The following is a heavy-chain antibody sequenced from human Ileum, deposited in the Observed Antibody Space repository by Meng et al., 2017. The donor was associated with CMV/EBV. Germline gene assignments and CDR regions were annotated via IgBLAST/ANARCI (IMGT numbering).Heavy chain of an antibody. V-gene: IGHV3-74*01. J-gene: IGHJ4*02. D-gene: IGHD1-14*01. CDR1: GFTFNTYW. CDR2: IDSDGGRI. Sequence: GSSLKISCAASGFTFNTYWMHWVRHAPGKGLLWVSRIDSDGGRISYADSVRGRFTISRDNAANTLYLQMNSLSAEDTAVYFCASGIRLTGRWGQGTLVTVSS. CDR3: ASGIRLTGR.